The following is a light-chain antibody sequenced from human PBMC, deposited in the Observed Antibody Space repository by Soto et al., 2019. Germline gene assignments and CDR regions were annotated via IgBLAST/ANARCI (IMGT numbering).Light chain of an antibody. J-gene: IGLJ1*01. CDR1: SGDIGSYNR. V-gene: IGLV2-14*01. CDR3: SAYTNINARACV. Sequence: QSALTQPASVSGSPGQSITISCTGTSGDIGSYNRVSWYQQHPGKAPKLIIYEVTARPSGVSNRFSCSTSGNTASLTISGLQAADEAEYYCSAYTNINARACVFGTGTKLTVL. CDR2: EVT.